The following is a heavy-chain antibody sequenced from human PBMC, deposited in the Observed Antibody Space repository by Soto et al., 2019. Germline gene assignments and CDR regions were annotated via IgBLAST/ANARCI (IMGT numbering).Heavy chain of an antibody. CDR1: GGSISSYY. J-gene: IGHJ4*02. V-gene: IGHV4-4*07. Sequence: QVQLQESGPGLVKPSETLSLTCTVSGGSISSYYWSWIRQPAGKGLEWIGRIYTSGSTNYNPSLKSRVTMSVDTSKNQFSLKLSSVTAADTAVYYCARGAKNWNPLYYFDYWGQGTLVTVSS. CDR3: ARGAKNWNPLYYFDY. CDR2: IYTSGST. D-gene: IGHD1-1*01.